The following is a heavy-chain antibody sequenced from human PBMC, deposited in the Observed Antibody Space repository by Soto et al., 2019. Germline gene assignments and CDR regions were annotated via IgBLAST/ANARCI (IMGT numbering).Heavy chain of an antibody. V-gene: IGHV4-34*01. CDR3: ARERRYCSGGRCYSAHQYNWFDP. CDR1: GGSFSGYY. J-gene: IGHJ5*02. CDR2: INHSGST. D-gene: IGHD2-15*01. Sequence: QVQLQQWGAGLLKPSETLSLTCAVYGGSFSGYYWSWIRQPPGKGLEWIGEINHSGSTNYNPSLKRRVTISVDTSKNQFSLKLSSVTAADTAVYYCARERRYCSGGRCYSAHQYNWFDPWGQGTLVTVSS.